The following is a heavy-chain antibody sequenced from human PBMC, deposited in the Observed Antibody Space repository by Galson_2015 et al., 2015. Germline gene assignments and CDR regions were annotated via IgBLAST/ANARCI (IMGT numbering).Heavy chain of an antibody. J-gene: IGHJ4*02. Sequence: SLRLSCAASGFTFSSYEMNWVRQAPGKGLEWVSYISSSGSTIYYADSVKGRFTISRDNAKNSLYLQMNSLRAEDTAVYYCARGEDDMITVGGVIVPYFDYWGQGTLVTVSS. CDR3: ARGEDDMITVGGVIVPYFDY. V-gene: IGHV3-48*03. D-gene: IGHD3-16*02. CDR1: GFTFSSYE. CDR2: ISSSGSTI.